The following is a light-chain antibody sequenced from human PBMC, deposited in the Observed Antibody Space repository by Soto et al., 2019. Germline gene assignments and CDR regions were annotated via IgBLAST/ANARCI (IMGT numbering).Light chain of an antibody. V-gene: IGKV3-20*01. CDR3: QQYTTSPFT. Sequence: EIVLTQSPVTLSLSPGERATLSCRASQSVSSNLGWYQQKPGQAPRVLIYGASSRATGIPDRFSGSGSGADFTLTISRLEPEDFAVYYCQQYTTSPFTFGPGTKVDIK. CDR2: GAS. CDR1: QSVSSN. J-gene: IGKJ3*01.